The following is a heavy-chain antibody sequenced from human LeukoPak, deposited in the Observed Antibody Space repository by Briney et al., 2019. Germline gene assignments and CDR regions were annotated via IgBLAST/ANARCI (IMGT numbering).Heavy chain of an antibody. V-gene: IGHV1-8*03. CDR1: GFIFTDYH. CDR3: ARGAYNWNDGPHYYYYMDV. D-gene: IGHD1-20*01. CDR2: MNPNSGNT. Sequence: ASVKVSCKSSGFIFTDYHMHWLRQAPGQGLEWMGWMNPNSGNTGYAQKFQGRVTITRNTSISTAYMELSSLRSEDTAVYYCARGAYNWNDGPHYYYYMDVWGKGTTVTVSS. J-gene: IGHJ6*03.